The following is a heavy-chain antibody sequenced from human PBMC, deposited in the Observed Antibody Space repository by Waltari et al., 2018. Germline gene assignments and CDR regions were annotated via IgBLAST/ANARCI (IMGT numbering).Heavy chain of an antibody. D-gene: IGHD3-10*01. Sequence: QLQLQESGPGLVKPSETLSLTCTVSGGSISSSSYYWGWIRQPPGKGLGWIGSIYYSGSTYYNPSLKSRVTISVDTSKNQFSLKLSSVTAADTAVYYCARGKIPITMVRGAAWGYWGQGTLVTVSS. CDR2: IYYSGST. V-gene: IGHV4-39*07. CDR1: GGSISSSSYY. J-gene: IGHJ4*02. CDR3: ARGKIPITMVRGAAWGY.